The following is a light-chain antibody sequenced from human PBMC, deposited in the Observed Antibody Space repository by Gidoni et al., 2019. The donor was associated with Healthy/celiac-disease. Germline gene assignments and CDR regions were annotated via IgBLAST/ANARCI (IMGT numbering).Light chain of an antibody. J-gene: IGLJ3*02. CDR3: ETWDSNTPWV. CDR2: LEGSGSY. Sequence: QPVLTQSSSASASLVSSVKLTCTLSSGHRSYIIAWHQQQPGKAPRYLMKLEGSGSYNKGSGVPDRLSGSSSGADRYLTISNLQSEDEADYYCETWDSNTPWVFGGGTKLTVL. CDR1: SGHRSYI. V-gene: IGLV4-60*03.